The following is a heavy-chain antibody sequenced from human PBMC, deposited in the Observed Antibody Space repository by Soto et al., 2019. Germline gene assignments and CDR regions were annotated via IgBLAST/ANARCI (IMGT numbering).Heavy chain of an antibody. V-gene: IGHV4-39*01. CDR2: FFSGST. CDR1: GGSITSRSSY. CDR3: ATTRGLAVGGSFNY. Sequence: SETLSLTCSVSGGSITSRSSYWAWIRQPPGKGLEWIGTFFSGSTFSNPSPRSRVTISKDTSRNQFSLKLTSVAATDTAMYYCATTRGLAVGGSFNYWGQGALVTVSS. D-gene: IGHD6-13*01. J-gene: IGHJ4*02.